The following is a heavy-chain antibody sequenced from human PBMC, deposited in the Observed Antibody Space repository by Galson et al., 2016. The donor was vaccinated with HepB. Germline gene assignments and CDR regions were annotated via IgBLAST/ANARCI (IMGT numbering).Heavy chain of an antibody. CDR1: GFTFSSYE. J-gene: IGHJ3*02. CDR2: IRGSGGGGAPGT. D-gene: IGHD4-23*01. V-gene: IGHV3-23*01. Sequence: SLRLSCAASGFTFSSYEMNWVRQAPGKGLEWVSSIRGSGGGGAPGTQYADSLKGRFTVSRGDSKNILYPQMISLRDEDTAVYYCARIPYGGNGPFDIWGQGTMVTVSS. CDR3: ARIPYGGNGPFDI.